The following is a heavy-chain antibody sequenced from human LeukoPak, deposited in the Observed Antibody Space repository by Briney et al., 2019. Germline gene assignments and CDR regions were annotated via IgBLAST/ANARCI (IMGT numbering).Heavy chain of an antibody. CDR1: GFTFDDYG. D-gene: IGHD2-21*01. CDR3: ARDYSEVLVSDAFDI. CDR2: INWNGGST. V-gene: IGHV3-20*04. Sequence: GGSLRLSCAASGFTFDDYGMSWVRQAPGKGLEWVSGINWNGGSTGYADSVKGRFTISRDNAKKSLYLQMNSLRAEDTAVYYCARDYSEVLVSDAFDIWGQGTMVTVSS. J-gene: IGHJ3*02.